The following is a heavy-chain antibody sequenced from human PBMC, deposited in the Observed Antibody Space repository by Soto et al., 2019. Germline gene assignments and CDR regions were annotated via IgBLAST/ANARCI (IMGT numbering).Heavy chain of an antibody. Sequence: KPSETLSLTCTVSGGSISSGGYYWSWIRQHPGKGLEWIGYIYYSGSTYYNPSLKSRVTISVDTSKNQFSLKLSSVTAADTAVYYCARDRGTNGGPGPGSFDIWGQGTMVTVSS. J-gene: IGHJ3*02. CDR3: ARDRGTNGGPGPGSFDI. V-gene: IGHV4-31*03. CDR1: GGSISSGGYY. CDR2: IYYSGST. D-gene: IGHD2-8*01.